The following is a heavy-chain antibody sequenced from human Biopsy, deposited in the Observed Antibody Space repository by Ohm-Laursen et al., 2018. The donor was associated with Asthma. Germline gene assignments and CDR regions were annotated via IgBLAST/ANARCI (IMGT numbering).Heavy chain of an antibody. V-gene: IGHV1-3*01. CDR3: ARTYFDFLTGQVHDAFAM. CDR1: GYTFINYA. Sequence: SVKVSCKTSGYTFINYAIHWVRQAPEHSLEWMGWINAANGNTKYSQKFQGRLTISRDTSASTAYMDLSSLRSEDTAVYYCARTYFDFLTGQVHDAFAMWGQGTMVTVSS. J-gene: IGHJ3*02. CDR2: INAANGNT. D-gene: IGHD3-9*01.